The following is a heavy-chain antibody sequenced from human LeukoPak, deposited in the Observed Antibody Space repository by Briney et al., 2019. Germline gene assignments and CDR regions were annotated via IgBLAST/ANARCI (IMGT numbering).Heavy chain of an antibody. CDR2: IYTSGTT. V-gene: IGHV4-4*07. CDR3: ARAIWFGEGHDY. Sequence: SETLSLTCTVSGASISSYYWSWIRQPAGKGLEWIGRIYTSGTTNYNPSLKSRVTISLDTSKNHFSLKLSSVTAADTAVYYCARAIWFGEGHDYWGQGTLVTVSS. CDR1: GASISSYY. D-gene: IGHD3-10*01. J-gene: IGHJ4*02.